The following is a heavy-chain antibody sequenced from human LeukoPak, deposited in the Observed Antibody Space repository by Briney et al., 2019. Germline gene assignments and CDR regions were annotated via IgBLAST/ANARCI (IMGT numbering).Heavy chain of an antibody. CDR2: ISSSGSTI. CDR1: GFTFSDYY. V-gene: IGHV3-11*04. D-gene: IGHD2-15*01. Sequence: GGSLRLSCAASGFTFSDYYMSWIRQAPGKGLEWVSYISSSGSTIYYADSVKGRFTISRDNAKNSLYLQMNSLRAEDTAVYYCARDRAPTEDIVVVVAALYYYYYYGMDVWGQGTTVTVSS. J-gene: IGHJ6*02. CDR3: ARDRAPTEDIVVVVAALYYYYYYGMDV.